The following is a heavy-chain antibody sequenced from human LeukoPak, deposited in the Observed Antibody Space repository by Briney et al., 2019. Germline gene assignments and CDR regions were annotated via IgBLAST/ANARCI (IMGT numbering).Heavy chain of an antibody. CDR3: AREGFAAASDI. D-gene: IGHD2-15*01. V-gene: IGHV3-7*01. J-gene: IGHJ3*02. Sequence: GGSLRLSCAASGFTFSSYWMSWVRQAPGKGLEWVANIKQDGSEKYYVDSVKGRFSISRDNAKNSLYLQMNSLRADDTAVYYCAREGFAAASDIWGQGTMVTVSS. CDR2: IKQDGSEK. CDR1: GFTFSSYW.